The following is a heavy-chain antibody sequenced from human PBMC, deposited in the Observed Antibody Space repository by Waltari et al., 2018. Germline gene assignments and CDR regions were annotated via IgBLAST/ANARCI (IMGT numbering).Heavy chain of an antibody. CDR3: ATDHLNYYDSSGAKRNYFDY. CDR1: GYTLTELS. Sequence: QVQLVQSGAEVKKPGASVKVSCKVSGYTLTELSMHWVRQAPGKGLEWMGGFEPEDGETIYAQKFQGRGTMTEDTSTDTAYMELSSLRSEDTAVYYCATDHLNYYDSSGAKRNYFDYWGQGTLVTVSS. D-gene: IGHD3-22*01. V-gene: IGHV1-24*01. J-gene: IGHJ4*02. CDR2: FEPEDGET.